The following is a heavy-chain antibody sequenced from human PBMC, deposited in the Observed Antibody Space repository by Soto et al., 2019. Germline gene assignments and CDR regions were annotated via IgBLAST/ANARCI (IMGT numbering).Heavy chain of an antibody. J-gene: IGHJ2*01. Sequence: EVQLVQSGAEVKKPGESLKISCKGSGYSFALYWIGWVRQMPGKDLEWMGIIYPSDSDVRYSPSFQGQVTMSADKSIGTVYLQWNSLKASDTALYYCARIIADWYVDLWGRGTLVTVSS. V-gene: IGHV5-51*01. D-gene: IGHD3-16*02. CDR2: IYPSDSDV. CDR1: GYSFALYW. CDR3: ARIIADWYVDL.